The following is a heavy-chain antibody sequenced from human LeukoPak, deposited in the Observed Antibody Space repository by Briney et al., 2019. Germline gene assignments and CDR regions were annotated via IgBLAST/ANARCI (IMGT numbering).Heavy chain of an antibody. CDR2: IRSDGSDK. D-gene: IGHD1-26*01. CDR3: AREAPSGSFADY. CDR1: GFSFRDYG. J-gene: IGHJ4*02. Sequence: GGSLRLSCAASGFSFRDYGMHWVRRTPGKGLEWVAFIRSDGSDKYYADSVKGRFTISRDTSKNTLFLQMNSLTEEDTAVYFCAREAPSGSFADYWGQGTLVTVSS. V-gene: IGHV3-30*02.